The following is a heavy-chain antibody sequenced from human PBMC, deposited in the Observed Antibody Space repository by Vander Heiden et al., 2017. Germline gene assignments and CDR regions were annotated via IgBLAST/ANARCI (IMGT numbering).Heavy chain of an antibody. J-gene: IGHJ4*02. Sequence: QVQLVESGGGVVQPGRSLRLSCGVSGLIFSNNAMHWVRQAPGKGLEWVAIISYDGNHKYYADSVKGRFTISRDNSKNTLYLQMNSLRAEDTAVYYCAKDYGSGSYSKYFFDYWGQGTLVTVSS. CDR2: ISYDGNHK. CDR3: AKDYGSGSYSKYFFDY. D-gene: IGHD3-10*01. V-gene: IGHV3-30*04. CDR1: GLIFSNNA.